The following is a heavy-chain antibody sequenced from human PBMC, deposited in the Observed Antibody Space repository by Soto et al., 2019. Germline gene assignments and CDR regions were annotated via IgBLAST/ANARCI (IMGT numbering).Heavy chain of an antibody. Sequence: PSETLSLTCGVNGGSFSAYSWSWIRQPPGKGLEWIGEINHSGSTNYNPSLKSRVTISVDTSKNQFSLKLSSVTAADTAVYYCAGFVTIPYNCFDPWGQGTLVTVSS. CDR3: AGFVTIPYNCFDP. J-gene: IGHJ5*02. CDR1: GGSFSAYS. V-gene: IGHV4-34*01. D-gene: IGHD2-2*02. CDR2: INHSGST.